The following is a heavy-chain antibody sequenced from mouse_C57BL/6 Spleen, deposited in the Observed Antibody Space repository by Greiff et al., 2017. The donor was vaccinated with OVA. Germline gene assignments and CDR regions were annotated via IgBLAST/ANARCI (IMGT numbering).Heavy chain of an antibody. CDR3: ARYPITTVVAPYAMDY. V-gene: IGHV1-53*01. CDR2: INPSNGGT. CDR1: GYTFTSYW. J-gene: IGHJ4*01. D-gene: IGHD1-1*01. Sequence: QVHVKQPGTELVKPGASVKLSCKASGYTFTSYWMHWVKQRPGQGLEWIGNINPSNGGTNYNEKFKSKATLTVDKSSSTAYMQLSSLTSEDSAVYYCARYPITTVVAPYAMDYWGQGTSVTVSS.